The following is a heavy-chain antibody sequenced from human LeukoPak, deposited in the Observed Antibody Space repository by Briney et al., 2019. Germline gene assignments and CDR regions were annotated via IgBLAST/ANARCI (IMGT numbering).Heavy chain of an antibody. CDR2: IYENGGTT. CDR1: GFTFRSHA. CDR3: AKPSTGVVVPAALDY. V-gene: IGHV3-23*01. D-gene: IGHD2-2*01. J-gene: IGHJ4*02. Sequence: GGSLRLSCVGSGFTFRSHAMSWVRQAPEKGLEFVSGIYENGGTTYYADSVKGRFTISRDNSKTTLYLQIDSLRADDTALYYCAKPSTGVVVPAALDYWGQGTLVTVSS.